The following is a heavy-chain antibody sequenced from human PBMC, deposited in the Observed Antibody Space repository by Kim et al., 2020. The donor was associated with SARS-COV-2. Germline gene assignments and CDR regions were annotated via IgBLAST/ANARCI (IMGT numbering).Heavy chain of an antibody. J-gene: IGHJ5*02. V-gene: IGHV3-49*02. Sequence: SVKGRFTISRDDSKSIAYLQMNSLKTEDTAVYYCTRDLGPAAPTANWFDPWGQGTLVTVSS. D-gene: IGHD2-2*01. CDR3: TRDLGPAAPTANWFDP.